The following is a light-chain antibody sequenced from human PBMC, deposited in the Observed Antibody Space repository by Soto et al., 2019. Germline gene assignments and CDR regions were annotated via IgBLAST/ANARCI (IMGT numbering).Light chain of an antibody. CDR3: QQHYTTPLT. V-gene: IGKV1-39*01. Sequence: DIQLTQAPSSLSASVGYRITIHCRAGQRISSYLNWYQQKPGNAAELVSYTASSLESGVPSRFRGSGSGTDVTLTISSPRPKDIETYYCQQHYTTPLTFGQGKNVEIK. CDR1: QRISSY. CDR2: TAS. J-gene: IGKJ1*01.